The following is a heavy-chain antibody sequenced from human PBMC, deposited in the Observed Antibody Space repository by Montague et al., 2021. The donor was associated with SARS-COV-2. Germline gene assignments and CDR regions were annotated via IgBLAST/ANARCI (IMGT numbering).Heavy chain of an antibody. CDR3: ARGRRRYNWRDETSYYYGMDV. D-gene: IGHD1-20*01. Sequence: SETLSLTCAVYGGSLSDYYWSWIRQPPGKGLEWIGEINHSGSTNYNPSLKSRVTISLDASKNQFSLKLNSVTAADTAVYYCARGRRRYNWRDETSYYYGMDVWGQGTTVTVSS. J-gene: IGHJ6*02. CDR1: GGSLSDYY. V-gene: IGHV4-34*01. CDR2: INHSGST.